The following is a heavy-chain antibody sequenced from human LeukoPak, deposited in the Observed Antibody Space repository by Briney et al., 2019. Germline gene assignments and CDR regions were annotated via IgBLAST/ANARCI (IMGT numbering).Heavy chain of an antibody. V-gene: IGHV3-48*04. CDR1: GFTFSSFS. Sequence: PGGSLRLSCVASGFTFSSFSMNWVRQTPGKGLEWVSYISPNSDTIYYADSVKGRFSVSRDNAKNSLFLQMSSLRAEDTAVYHCVKGGMDHWGQGALVNVSS. CDR2: ISPNSDTI. J-gene: IGHJ4*02. D-gene: IGHD2-15*01. CDR3: VKGGMDH.